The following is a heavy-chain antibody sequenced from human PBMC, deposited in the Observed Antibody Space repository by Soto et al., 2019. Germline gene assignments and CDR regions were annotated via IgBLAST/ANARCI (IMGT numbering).Heavy chain of an antibody. V-gene: IGHV3-11*01. CDR1: GFMFTTYY. CDR2: ISADGSVM. J-gene: IGHJ4*02. Sequence: QVQLVESGGGLVKSGGSLRLSCAASGFMFTTYYMTWMRQAPGKGLEWVAYISADGSVMDYGDSVKGRFTISRDNAKKSLYLQMNNLRGEDTAVYYGAREQGYCGDGGCLCFDYWGPGTLVSV. CDR3: AREQGYCGDGGCLCFDY. D-gene: IGHD2-15*01.